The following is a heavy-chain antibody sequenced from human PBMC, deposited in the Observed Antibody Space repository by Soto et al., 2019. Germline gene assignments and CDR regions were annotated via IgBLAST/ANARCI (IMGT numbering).Heavy chain of an antibody. J-gene: IGHJ4*02. CDR2: ISGYNGHT. CDR1: GYTFTTYG. CDR3: AGASATDGHFDY. Sequence: SVKVCCKASGYTFTTYGMSWVRQAPGQGLEWMGWISGYNGHTKYAQKFQGRVTMTTDTSTSTVYMDLRSLRSDDTAVYYCAGASATDGHFDYWRQGTPVTVSS. V-gene: IGHV1-18*01.